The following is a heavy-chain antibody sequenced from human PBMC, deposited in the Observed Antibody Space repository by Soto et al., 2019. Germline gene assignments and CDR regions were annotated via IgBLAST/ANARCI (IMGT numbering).Heavy chain of an antibody. J-gene: IGHJ6*02. Sequence: GGSLRLSCAASGFTFSSYAMHWVRQAPGKGLEWVAVISYDGSNKYYADSVKGRFTISRDNAKNSLHLQMNSLRAEDTAVYYCARDWATVTGFGFYYGMDVWGQGTTVTV. CDR1: GFTFSSYA. CDR3: ARDWATVTGFGFYYGMDV. V-gene: IGHV3-30-3*01. D-gene: IGHD4-17*01. CDR2: ISYDGSNK.